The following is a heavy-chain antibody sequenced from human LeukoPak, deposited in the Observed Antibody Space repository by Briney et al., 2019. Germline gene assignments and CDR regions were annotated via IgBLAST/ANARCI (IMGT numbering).Heavy chain of an antibody. CDR1: GFTFSSYW. V-gene: IGHV3-21*01. D-gene: IGHD1-26*01. Sequence: GGSLRLSCAASGFTFSSYWMSWVRQAPGKGLEWVSSISTSSSYIYYADSLKGRFTISRDNARNSLYLQMNSLRAEDTAVYYCARCWGSGNYLFDAFDIWGQGTVVTVSS. CDR2: ISTSSSYI. J-gene: IGHJ3*02. CDR3: ARCWGSGNYLFDAFDI.